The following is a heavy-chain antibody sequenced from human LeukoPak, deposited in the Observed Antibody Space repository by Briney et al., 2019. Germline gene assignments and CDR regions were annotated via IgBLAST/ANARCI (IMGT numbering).Heavy chain of an antibody. CDR3: ARGTMVRELFPYYYYYYYMDV. J-gene: IGHJ6*03. D-gene: IGHD3-10*01. CDR1: GGSISSGSYY. V-gene: IGHV4-61*02. Sequence: SETLSLTCTVSGGSISSGSYYWSWIRQPAGKGLEWIGRLYTSGSTNYNPSLKSRVTISVDTSKNQFSLNLSSVTAADTAVYYCARGTMVRELFPYYYYYYYMDVWGKGTTVTISS. CDR2: LYTSGST.